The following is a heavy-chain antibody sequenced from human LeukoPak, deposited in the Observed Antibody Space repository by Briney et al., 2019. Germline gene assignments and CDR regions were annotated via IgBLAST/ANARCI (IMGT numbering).Heavy chain of an antibody. Sequence: SVKVSCKASGGTFSSYAISGLRQAPGQGLEWMGGIIPISGTANYAQKFQGRVTFTTDESTNTAYMELSSLRSEDTAVYYCARGGTFDRRTLLNYFDYWGQGSLVTVSS. CDR1: GGTFSSYA. D-gene: IGHD1-14*01. J-gene: IGHJ4*02. CDR3: ARGGTFDRRTLLNYFDY. V-gene: IGHV1-69*05. CDR2: IIPISGTA.